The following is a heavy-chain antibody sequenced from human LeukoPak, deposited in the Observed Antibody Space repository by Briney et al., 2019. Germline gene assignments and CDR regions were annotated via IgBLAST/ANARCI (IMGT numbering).Heavy chain of an antibody. D-gene: IGHD3-16*01. V-gene: IGHV4-34*01. CDR1: GGSFSGYY. J-gene: IGHJ4*02. CDR2: INHSGST. Sequence: SETLSLTCAVYGGSFSGYYWSWIRQPPGKGLEWIGEINHSGSTNYNPSLKSRVTISVDTSKNQFSLKLSSVTAADTAVYYCVRGGGLEFDYWGQGTLVTVSS. CDR3: VRGGGLEFDY.